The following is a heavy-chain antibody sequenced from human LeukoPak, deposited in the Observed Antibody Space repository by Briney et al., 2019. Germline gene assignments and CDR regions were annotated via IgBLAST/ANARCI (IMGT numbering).Heavy chain of an antibody. CDR2: IKEDGSEK. J-gene: IGHJ4*02. V-gene: IGHV3-7*01. D-gene: IGHD6-19*01. CDR1: GFTFRNYW. Sequence: PGGSLRLSCAASGFTFRNYWMSWVRQAPGKGLEWVANIKEDGSEKHYVDSVRGRFTISGDNAKKSLYLQVNSLRAEDTAVYYCARSGSIAVAGAFDYWGQGTLVTVSS. CDR3: ARSGSIAVAGAFDY.